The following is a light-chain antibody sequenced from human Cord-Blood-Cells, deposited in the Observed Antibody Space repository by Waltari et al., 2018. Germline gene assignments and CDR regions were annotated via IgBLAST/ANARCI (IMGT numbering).Light chain of an antibody. CDR2: LAS. V-gene: IGKV4-1*01. J-gene: IGKJ1*01. Sequence: DIVMTQSPDSLAVSLGERATINCKSSPSVLYSSNNKNYLAWYQQKPGQPPKLLIYLASTRESGVPDRFSGSGSGTDFTLTISSLQAEDVAVYYCQQYYSTPWTFGQGTKVEIK. CDR1: PSVLYSSNNKNY. CDR3: QQYYSTPWT.